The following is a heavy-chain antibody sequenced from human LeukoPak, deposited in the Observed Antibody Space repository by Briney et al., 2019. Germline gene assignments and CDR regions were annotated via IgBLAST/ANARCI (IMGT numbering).Heavy chain of an antibody. V-gene: IGHV4-34*01. Sequence: SETLSLTCAVYGGSFSGYFWSWVRQPPGKGLECIGSIYHSGSTYYNPSLKSRVTISVDTSKNQFSLNLSSVTAADTAMYYCARAVGTSRNFFDYWGQGTLVTVSS. CDR3: ARAVGTSRNFFDY. CDR1: GGSFSGYF. CDR2: IYHSGST. J-gene: IGHJ4*02. D-gene: IGHD4-23*01.